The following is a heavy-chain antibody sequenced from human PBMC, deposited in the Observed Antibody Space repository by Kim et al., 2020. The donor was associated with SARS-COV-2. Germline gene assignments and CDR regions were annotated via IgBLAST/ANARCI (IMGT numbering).Heavy chain of an antibody. V-gene: IGHV4-39*07. CDR3: AREAYYYGSRWVDP. D-gene: IGHD3-10*01. Sequence: PALKIRVSISADTSKDQSSLKLSSVTAADTAVYYCAREAYYYGSRWVDPWGQGTLVTVSS. J-gene: IGHJ5*02.